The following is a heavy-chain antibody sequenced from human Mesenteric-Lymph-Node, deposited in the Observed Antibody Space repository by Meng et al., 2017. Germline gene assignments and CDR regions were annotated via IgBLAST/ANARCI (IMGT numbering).Heavy chain of an antibody. CDR2: INHSGST. Sequence: QVPLQESGPGLVKPSGTLSLTCAVSGDSLSSRNWWSWVRQPPGKGLEWIGEINHSGSTNYNPSLKSRVTISVDTSKNQFSLKLSSVTAADTAVYYCARGFLSFVRVFDYWGQGTLVTVSS. D-gene: IGHD2/OR15-2a*01. J-gene: IGHJ4*02. V-gene: IGHV4-4*02. CDR3: ARGFLSFVRVFDY. CDR1: GDSLSSRNW.